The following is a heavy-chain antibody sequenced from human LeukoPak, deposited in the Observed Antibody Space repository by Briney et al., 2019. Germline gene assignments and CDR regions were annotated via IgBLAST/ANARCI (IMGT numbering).Heavy chain of an antibody. CDR1: GGTFSSYA. D-gene: IGHD4-11*01. CDR3: ARDTVTTVGYYYGMDV. J-gene: IGHJ6*02. CDR2: IIPIFGTA. Sequence: SVKVSCKASGGTFSSYAISWVRQAPGQGLERMGGIIPIFGTANYAQKFQGRVTITADESTSTAYMELSSLRSEDTAVYYCARDTVTTVGYYYGMDVWGQGTTVTVSS. V-gene: IGHV1-69*13.